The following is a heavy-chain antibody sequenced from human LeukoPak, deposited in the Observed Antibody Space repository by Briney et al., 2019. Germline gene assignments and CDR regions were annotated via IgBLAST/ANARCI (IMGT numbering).Heavy chain of an antibody. Sequence: PLETLCLTCADYGGSFSGYYWSWIRQPPGKGLECIGYIYYSGSTNYNPSLKSRVTISVDTSKNQFSLKLSSVTAANTAVYYCARDLAAGDSYGNYYYYYMDVWGKGTTVTVSS. D-gene: IGHD3-10*01. CDR3: ARDLAAGDSYGNYYYYYMDV. J-gene: IGHJ6*03. CDR1: GGSFSGYY. V-gene: IGHV4-59*01. CDR2: IYYSGST.